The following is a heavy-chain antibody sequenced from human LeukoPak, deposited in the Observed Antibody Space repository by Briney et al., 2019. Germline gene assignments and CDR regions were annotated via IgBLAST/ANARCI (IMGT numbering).Heavy chain of an antibody. J-gene: IGHJ4*02. CDR3: ANFGCSSTSCLDY. V-gene: IGHV3-23*01. Sequence: SGGSLRLSCAASGFAFSSYAMSWVRQAPGKGLEWVSAISGSGDSTYYADSVKGRFTISRDNSKNTLYLQMNSLRAEDTAVYYCANFGCSSTSCLDYWGQGTLVTVPS. CDR1: GFAFSSYA. D-gene: IGHD2-2*01. CDR2: ISGSGDST.